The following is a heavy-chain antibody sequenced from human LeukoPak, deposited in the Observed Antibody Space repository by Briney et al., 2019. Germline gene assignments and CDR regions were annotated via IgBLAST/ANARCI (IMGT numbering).Heavy chain of an antibody. D-gene: IGHD1-26*01. J-gene: IGHJ6*03. CDR1: GGSISSYY. CDR3: ARIIVGHMDV. CDR2: IYYSGST. V-gene: IGHV4-59*01. Sequence: SETLSLTCTVSGGSISSYYWSWIQQPPGKGLEWIGYIYYSGSTNYNPSLKSRVTISVDTSKNQFSLKLSSVTAADTAVYYCARIIVGHMDVWGKGTTVTVSS.